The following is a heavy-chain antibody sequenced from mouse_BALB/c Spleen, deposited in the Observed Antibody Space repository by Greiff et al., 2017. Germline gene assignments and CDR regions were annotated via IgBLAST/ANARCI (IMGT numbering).Heavy chain of an antibody. CDR1: GYTFTSYW. J-gene: IGHJ4*01. V-gene: IGHV1-69*02. CDR2: IDPSDSYT. D-gene: IGHD1-2*01. CDR3: ARSSTTATYAMDY. Sequence: VQLQQSGAELVKPGASVKLSCKASGYTFTSYWMHWVKQRPGQGLEWIGEIDPSDSYTNYNQKFKGKATLTVDKSSSTAYMQLSSLTSEDSAVYYCARSSTTATYAMDYWGQGTSVTVSS.